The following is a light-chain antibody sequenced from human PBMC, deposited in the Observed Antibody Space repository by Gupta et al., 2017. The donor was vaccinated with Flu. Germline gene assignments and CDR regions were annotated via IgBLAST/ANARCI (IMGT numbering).Light chain of an antibody. J-gene: IGKJ4*01. CDR2: SAS. CDR3: QQYFSYPLT. CDR1: QDISNY. V-gene: IGKV1-16*02. Sequence: DIQMTQSPSSLSASVGDRVTITCRASQDISNYLAWFQQKPGKAPKSLIYSASNLQSGVPSKFSGSGSGTDFTLTIGSLQPEDFAIYYCQQYFSYPLTFGGGTKVEMK.